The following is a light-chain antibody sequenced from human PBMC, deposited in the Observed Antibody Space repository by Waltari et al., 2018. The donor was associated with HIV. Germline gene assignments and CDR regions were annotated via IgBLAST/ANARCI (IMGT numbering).Light chain of an antibody. CDR3: QQSSVFPWT. CDR2: AAS. J-gene: IGKJ1*01. Sequence: DIQMTQSPSSLSASVGDRVTITCRASQSISYFLNWYQQKPGKAPYLLIYAASSLQSGVPSRFSGSGSETDFTLTISSLQPEDFATYYCQQSSVFPWTFGQGTKVEIK. CDR1: QSISYF. V-gene: IGKV1-39*01.